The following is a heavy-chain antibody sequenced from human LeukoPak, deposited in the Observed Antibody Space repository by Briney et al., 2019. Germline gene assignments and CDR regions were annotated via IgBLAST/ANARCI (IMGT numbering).Heavy chain of an antibody. CDR3: ATGRGDP. CDR1: GFTFDNYW. CDR2: IKQDGSEK. J-gene: IGHJ5*02. V-gene: IGHV3-7*01. Sequence: GGSLRLSCAASGFTFDNYWMNWVRQTPGKGPEWVATIKQDGSEKFYVDSVKGRFIISRDNAKNSLCLQMNSVRAEDTGVDYVATGRGDPWGQGTLVTVSS.